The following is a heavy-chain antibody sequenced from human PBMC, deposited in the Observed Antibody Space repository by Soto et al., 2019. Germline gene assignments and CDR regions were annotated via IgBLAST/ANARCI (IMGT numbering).Heavy chain of an antibody. V-gene: IGHV4-30-4*01. CDR2: IYYSGST. CDR3: AIEGDTAMVLYGMDV. Sequence: ASETLSLTCTVSGGSISSGDYYWSWIRQPPGKGLEWIGYIYYSGSTYYNPSLKSRVTISVDTSKNQFSLKLSSVTAADTAVYYCAIEGDTAMVLYGMDVWGQGTTVTVSS. CDR1: GGSISSGDYY. J-gene: IGHJ6*02. D-gene: IGHD5-18*01.